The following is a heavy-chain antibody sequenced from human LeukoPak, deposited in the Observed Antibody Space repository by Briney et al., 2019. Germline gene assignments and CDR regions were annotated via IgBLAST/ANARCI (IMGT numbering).Heavy chain of an antibody. CDR2: INPNTGAT. J-gene: IGHJ5*02. V-gene: IGHV1-2*06. Sequence: ASVKVSCKASGYTFTNYYMHWMRQAPGQGLEWMGRINPNTGATNYTQKFQGRVTMTRDTSINTVYMELSRLRSDDTAVYYCARAPISVIRANNWFDPWGQGTLVTVSS. CDR1: GYTFTNYY. CDR3: ARAPISVIRANNWFDP. D-gene: IGHD2-21*01.